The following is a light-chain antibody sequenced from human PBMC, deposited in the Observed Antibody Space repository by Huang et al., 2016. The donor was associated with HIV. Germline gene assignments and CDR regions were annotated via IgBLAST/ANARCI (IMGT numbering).Light chain of an antibody. J-gene: IGKJ1*01. CDR1: QSVNIN. Sequence: EIEMTQSPAILSVSPGERATPSCGASQSVNINLAWYQQKPGQAPRLLIYGTSTRATGMPGRFSGGGSGIEFTLTISSLLSEDFAVYYCQQYNHWPPRTFGQGTKVEVK. CDR3: QQYNHWPPRT. V-gene: IGKV3-15*01. CDR2: GTS.